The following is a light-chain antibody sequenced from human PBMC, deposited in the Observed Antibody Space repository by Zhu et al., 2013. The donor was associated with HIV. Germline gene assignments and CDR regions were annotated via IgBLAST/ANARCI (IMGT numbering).Light chain of an antibody. V-gene: IGKV3-20*01. J-gene: IGKJ3*01. CDR2: DTF. CDR1: LDFNSMS. Sequence: DIVLTQSPGSLSLSPGATATLSCRASLDFNSMSLAWYQHKVGQPPRLLVYDTFYRAAGTPDRFSGSGSGTDFTLTISSLQPEDFATYYCQQTYSTPFTFGPGTKVDIK. CDR3: QQTYSTPFT.